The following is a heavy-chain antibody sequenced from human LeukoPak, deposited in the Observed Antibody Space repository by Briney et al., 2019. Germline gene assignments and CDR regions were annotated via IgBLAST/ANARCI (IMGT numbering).Heavy chain of an antibody. CDR1: GFTLSDYH. J-gene: IGHJ5*02. CDR2: ITTISHYI. D-gene: IGHD3-10*01. Sequence: GRSLRLSCAASGFTLSDYHMNWVRQAPGKGLEWLSSITTISHYIYYAGAVRGRFTISRGNAKNSLYLQMNSLRGEDTAVYYSAQSGGPGTYHQLRYNWFDPWGQGTLVTVSS. CDR3: AQSGGPGTYHQLRYNWFDP. V-gene: IGHV3-21*01.